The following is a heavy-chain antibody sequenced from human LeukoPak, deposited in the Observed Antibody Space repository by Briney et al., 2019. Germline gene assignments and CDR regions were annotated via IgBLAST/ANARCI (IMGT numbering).Heavy chain of an antibody. CDR3: ARNWFDP. V-gene: IGHV3-53*05. CDR2: IYSGGST. J-gene: IGHJ5*02. Sequence: GGSLRLTCAAFGFTVSSDYMSWVRQAPGKGLEWVSVIYSGGSTYYADSVKGRFTISRDKSKNTVYLQMNSLRFEDTAMYYCARNWFDPWGQGTLVTVSS. CDR1: GFTVSSDY.